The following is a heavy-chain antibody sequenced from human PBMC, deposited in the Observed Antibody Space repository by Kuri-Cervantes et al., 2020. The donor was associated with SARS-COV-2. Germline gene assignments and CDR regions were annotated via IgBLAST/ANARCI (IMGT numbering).Heavy chain of an antibody. CDR3: ARDHNDFWSGYYPLDY. V-gene: IGHV3-7*01. CDR2: IKQDGSEK. CDR1: GFTSSSYW. Sequence: GESLKISCAASGFTSSSYWMSWVRQAPGKGLEWVANIKQDGSEKYYVDSVKGRFTISRDNAKNSLYLQMNSLRAEDTAVYYCARDHNDFWSGYYPLDYWGQGTLVTVSS. D-gene: IGHD3-3*01. J-gene: IGHJ4*02.